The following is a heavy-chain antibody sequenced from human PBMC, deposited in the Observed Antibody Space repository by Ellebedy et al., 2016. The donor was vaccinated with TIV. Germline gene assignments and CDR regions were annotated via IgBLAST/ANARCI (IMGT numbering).Heavy chain of an antibody. V-gene: IGHV4-61*01. CDR2: SYYIGTT. J-gene: IGHJ6*02. CDR1: GGSVSSGSHY. CDR3: AGWSYTPYGMDV. Sequence: SETLSLTCTVSGGSVSSGSHYWNWIRQPPGKGLEWIGYSYYIGTTNYNPSLKSRVTISEDTSKNQFSLRLSSVTAADTAVYYCAGWSYTPYGMDVWGRGTTVIVSS. D-gene: IGHD2-2*02.